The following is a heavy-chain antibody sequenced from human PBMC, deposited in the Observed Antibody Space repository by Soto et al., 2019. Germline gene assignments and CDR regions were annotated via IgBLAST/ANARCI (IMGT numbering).Heavy chain of an antibody. D-gene: IGHD2-8*01. CDR1: GFAFRTYW. V-gene: IGHV3-7*01. Sequence: GGSLRLSCSASGFAFRTYWMSWVRQAPGKGLEWVANIKPDGSEKPYAGSVKGRFTISRDNAKNSLYLQMSSLRAEDTAVYYCARRRIMLFAPHLDVWGQGTTVTV. CDR2: IKPDGSEK. CDR3: ARRRIMLFAPHLDV. J-gene: IGHJ6*02.